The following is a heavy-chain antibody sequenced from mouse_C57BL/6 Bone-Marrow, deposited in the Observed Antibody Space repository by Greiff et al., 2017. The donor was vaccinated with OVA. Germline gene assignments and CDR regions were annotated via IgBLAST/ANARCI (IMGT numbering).Heavy chain of an antibody. V-gene: IGHV5-12*01. CDR3: ARHPGYDYDREGFDY. D-gene: IGHD2-4*01. Sequence: EVKLMESGGGLVQPGGSLKLSCAASGFTFSDYYMYWVRQTPEKRLEWVAYISNGGGSTYYPDTVKGRFTISRDNAKNTLYLQMSRLKSEDTAMYYCARHPGYDYDREGFDYWGQGTTLTVSS. CDR1: GFTFSDYY. CDR2: ISNGGGST. J-gene: IGHJ2*01.